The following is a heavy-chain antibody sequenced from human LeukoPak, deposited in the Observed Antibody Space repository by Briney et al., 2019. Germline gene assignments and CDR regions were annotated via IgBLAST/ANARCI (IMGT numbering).Heavy chain of an antibody. Sequence: GGSLRLSCAASGFNFGSYSMTWVRQAPGKGLEWVSVMSADSATTFYADSVKGRFTISRDNAKNTVFLQMSSLRAEDTAVYYCARDRGNQRGYYYYYMDVWGKGTTVTVSS. CDR1: GFNFGSYS. V-gene: IGHV3-23*01. CDR3: ARDRGNQRGYYYYYMDV. J-gene: IGHJ6*03. CDR2: MSADSATT. D-gene: IGHD1-14*01.